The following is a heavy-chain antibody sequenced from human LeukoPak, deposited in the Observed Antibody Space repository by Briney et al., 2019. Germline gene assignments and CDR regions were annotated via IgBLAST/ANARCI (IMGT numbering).Heavy chain of an antibody. CDR2: IIPIFGPA. V-gene: IGHV1-69*01. CDR1: GVTFSSYA. J-gene: IGHJ3*02. CDR3: GRGIVGTTDYAFDI. D-gene: IGHD1-26*01. Sequence: EPSVKLSCNASGVTFSSYAFSRAREAPGQGLEWMGGIIPIFGPANYTQKFQGRVTITAHDSPSRAHIELSSLMSPETAVYYCGRGIVGTTDYAFDIWGRGTMVTVSS.